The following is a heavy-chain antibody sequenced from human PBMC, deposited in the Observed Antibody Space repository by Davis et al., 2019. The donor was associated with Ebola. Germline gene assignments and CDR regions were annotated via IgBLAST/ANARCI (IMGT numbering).Heavy chain of an antibody. Sequence: SETLSLTCSVSGGSISSSSTHSCGWIRQSPGQGLESIGTLYYSRTTYYNPSLKSRVTISVDASKNQFSLKLSAVTVAGPAVYYCASHRPEFSSSWYLIKNWFCPWGQGTLVTVSS. D-gene: IGHD6-13*01. J-gene: IGHJ5*02. CDR1: GGSISSSSTHS. CDR3: ASHRPEFSSSWYLIKNWFCP. CDR2: LYYSRTT. V-gene: IGHV4-39*01.